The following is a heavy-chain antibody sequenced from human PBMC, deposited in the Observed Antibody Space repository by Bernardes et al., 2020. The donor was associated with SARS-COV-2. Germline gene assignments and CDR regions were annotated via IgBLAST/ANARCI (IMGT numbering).Heavy chain of an antibody. D-gene: IGHD3-22*01. CDR1: GYTFTSYG. J-gene: IGHJ4*02. CDR3: ARDRLITLRGHTLEGGAY. Sequence: ASVKVSCKASGYTFTSYGISWVRQAPGQGLEWMGWISAYDGHTNYAQNLQGRVTMTTDTSTSTAYMELRSLRSDDTAVYYCARDRLITLRGHTLEGGAYWGQGTLVTVSS. V-gene: IGHV1-18*01. CDR2: ISAYDGHT.